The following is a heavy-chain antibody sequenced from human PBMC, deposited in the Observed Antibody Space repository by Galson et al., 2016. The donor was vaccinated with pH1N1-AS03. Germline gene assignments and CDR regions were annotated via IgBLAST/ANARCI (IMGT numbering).Heavy chain of an antibody. V-gene: IGHV4-34*01. J-gene: IGHJ6*02. CDR2: SNHRGST. D-gene: IGHD3-10*01. CDR1: GGSLSGYY. Sequence: SETLSLTCAVYGGSLSGYYWTWIRQPLGKGLQWIGESNHRGSTRGITTYNPSLKSRVTISVDTSKNQFSLRLNSVTAADTAVYFCARGNDYGSGTFYRSFGMDVGGQGTTVAVSS. CDR3: ARGNDYGSGTFYRSFGMDV.